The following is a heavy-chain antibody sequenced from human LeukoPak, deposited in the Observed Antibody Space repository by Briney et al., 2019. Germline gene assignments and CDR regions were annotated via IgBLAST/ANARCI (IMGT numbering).Heavy chain of an antibody. D-gene: IGHD3-10*01. CDR3: ASSPIASCDYCSCMDD. Sequence: ASVKDSFKATRATFSNYLINWLRQAPGQGLEWMGRIIPILGIANYAQKFQGRVTITADKSTSTAYMELSSLRSEDTAVYYCASSPIASCDYCSCMDDWGQGTLVTVSS. J-gene: IGHJ4*02. V-gene: IGHV1-69*02. CDR1: RATFSNYL. CDR2: IIPILGIA.